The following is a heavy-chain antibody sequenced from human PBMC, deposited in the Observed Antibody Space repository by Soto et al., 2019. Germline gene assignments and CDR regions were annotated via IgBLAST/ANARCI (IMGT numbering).Heavy chain of an antibody. V-gene: IGHV1-58*01. CDR2: IVVGSGNT. Sequence: GASVKVSCKASGFTFTSSAVQWVRQARGQRLEWIGWIVVGSGNTNYAQKFQERVTITRDMSTSTAYMELSSLRSEDTAVYYCAAGYCSGGSCYSNRFGYYYGMDVWGQGTKVTVSS. CDR3: AAGYCSGGSCYSNRFGYYYGMDV. CDR1: GFTFTSSA. D-gene: IGHD2-15*01. J-gene: IGHJ6*02.